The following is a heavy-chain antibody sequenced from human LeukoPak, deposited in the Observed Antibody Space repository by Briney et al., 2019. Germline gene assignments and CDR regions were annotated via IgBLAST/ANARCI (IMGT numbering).Heavy chain of an antibody. CDR2: ISGSGGST. V-gene: IGHV3-23*01. J-gene: IGHJ4*02. CDR3: AKQPSIAVAGPFDY. Sequence: PGGSLRLSWAASGFTFSSYAMSWVRQAPGKGLECVSAISGSGGSTYYADSVKGRFTTSRNKSKNTLYLKMNSLRAEDTAVYYCAKQPSIAVAGPFDYWGQGTLVTVSS. D-gene: IGHD6-19*01. CDR1: GFTFSSYA.